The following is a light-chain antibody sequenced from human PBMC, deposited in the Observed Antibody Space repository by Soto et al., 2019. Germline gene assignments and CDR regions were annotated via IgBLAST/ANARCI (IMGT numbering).Light chain of an antibody. CDR1: SSDVGGYNY. V-gene: IGLV2-14*01. Sequence: QSALPQHASVSGSPGQSITISCTGTSSDVGGYNYVSWYQQHPGNAPKLMIYDDSNRPAGVSNRFSGTKTGNRASLTISGLQAEEEADYYCSSYTSISTRVFSGGTKVTVL. J-gene: IGLJ3*02. CDR3: SSYTSISTRV. CDR2: DDS.